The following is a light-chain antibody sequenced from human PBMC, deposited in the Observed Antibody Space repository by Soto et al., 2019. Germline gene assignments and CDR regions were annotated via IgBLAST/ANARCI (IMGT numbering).Light chain of an antibody. CDR1: QSVSSN. J-gene: IGKJ4*01. Sequence: ETVMTQSPATLSVSPGERATLSCRASQSVSSNLAWYQQKPGQAPRLLIYGASTRATGIPARFSGSGSGTEFTLTISSLQSEDFAGYYCQKYNNWPPLTFGGGTKVEIK. CDR3: QKYNNWPPLT. CDR2: GAS. V-gene: IGKV3-15*01.